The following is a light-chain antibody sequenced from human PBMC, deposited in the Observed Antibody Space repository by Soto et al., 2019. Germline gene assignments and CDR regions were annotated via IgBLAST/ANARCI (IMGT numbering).Light chain of an antibody. CDR1: QGIHKY. CDR2: GAS. Sequence: DIQMTQSQSSLSASVGDRVTITCRASQGIHKYLAWYQQKPGKVPKLLIYGASTLQSGVPSRFSGSGSGTDFTLTISSLQPEDVATYYCKKYNSAPFTFGPGTKVDVK. CDR3: KKYNSAPFT. V-gene: IGKV1-27*01. J-gene: IGKJ3*01.